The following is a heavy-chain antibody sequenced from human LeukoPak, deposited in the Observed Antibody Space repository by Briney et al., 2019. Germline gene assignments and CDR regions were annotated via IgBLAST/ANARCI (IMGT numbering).Heavy chain of an antibody. J-gene: IGHJ4*02. Sequence: ASVKVSCKASGYSFIDYYIHWVRQAPGQGLEWMVWVNPHSGGTKFAQKFQGRVTMTRDTSINTAYMEVSSLRSDDTAVYYCARDIGDYYGSGSYWLLWGQGTLVTVAS. CDR3: ARDIGDYYGSGSYWLL. CDR2: VNPHSGGT. CDR1: GYSFIDYY. D-gene: IGHD3-10*01. V-gene: IGHV1-2*02.